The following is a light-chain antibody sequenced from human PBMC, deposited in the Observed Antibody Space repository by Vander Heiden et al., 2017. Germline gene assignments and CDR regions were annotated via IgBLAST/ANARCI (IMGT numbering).Light chain of an antibody. CDR2: AAS. CDR1: QGISSY. CDR3: QQYYSLPWT. V-gene: IGKV1D-8*03. J-gene: IGKJ1*01. Sequence: VILMTQSPATLSASTGDRVTISCRTSQGISSYLAWYQQKPGKAPKLLIYAASTRHSGVPSRFSGSGSGTDFTLTISCLQSEDFAVYYCQQYYSLPWTFGQGTKVEIK.